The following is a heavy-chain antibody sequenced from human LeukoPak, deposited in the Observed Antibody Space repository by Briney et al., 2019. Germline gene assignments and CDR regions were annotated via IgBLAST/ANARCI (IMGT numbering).Heavy chain of an antibody. CDR2: IYYSGST. J-gene: IGHJ6*02. D-gene: IGHD6-19*01. CDR3: ARLESSGWFNGMDV. V-gene: IGHV4-59*08. Sequence: SETLSLTYTVSGGSISSYYWSWIRQPPGKGLEWIGYIYYSGSTNYNPSLKSRVTISVDTSKNQFSLKLSSVTAADTAVYYCARLESSGWFNGMDVWGQGTTVTVSS. CDR1: GGSISSYY.